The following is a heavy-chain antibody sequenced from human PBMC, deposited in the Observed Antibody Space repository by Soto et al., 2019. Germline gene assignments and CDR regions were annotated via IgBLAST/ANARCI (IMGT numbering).Heavy chain of an antibody. J-gene: IGHJ3*02. D-gene: IGHD3-22*01. V-gene: IGHV3-30*18. CDR1: GFTFSTYC. CDR2: ISYDGSDK. Sequence: GGSLRLSGAACGFTFSTYCIHWVRQAPCKGLEWVAVISYDGSDKYYADSVKGRFTISRDSSKNMLYLQMNSLRAEDTAIYYCAKESYYDSSDYNAFYIFGQGTMVTV. CDR3: AKESYYDSSDYNAFYI.